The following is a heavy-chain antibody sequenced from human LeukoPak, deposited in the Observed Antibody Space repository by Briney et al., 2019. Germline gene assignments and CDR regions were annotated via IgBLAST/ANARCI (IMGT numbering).Heavy chain of an antibody. CDR2: IHYSGRT. V-gene: IGHV4-39*07. D-gene: IGHD2/OR15-2a*01. J-gene: IGHJ6*03. CDR3: ARILARQFTSFSDSSPYTYYYMDV. Sequence: SETLSLTCSVSSDSIISNNDYWGWIRQPPGKGLEWIATIHYSGRTYYNPSLKSRGTISVDTSQNQFSLRLSSLTAADTAVYYCARILARQFTSFSDSSPYTYYYMDVWGKGTTVAVSS. CDR1: SDSIISNNDY.